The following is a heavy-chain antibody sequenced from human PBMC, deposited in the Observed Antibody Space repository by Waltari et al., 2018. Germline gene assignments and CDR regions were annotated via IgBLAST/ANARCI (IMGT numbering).Heavy chain of an antibody. Sequence: QLQLQESGPGLVKPSETLSLTCTVSGGSISSSSYYWGWIRQPPGKGLEWIGSIYYSGSTYYNPSLKSRVTISVDTSKNQFSLKLSSVTAADTAVYYCARVGQQQLVVGYWGQGTLVTVSS. D-gene: IGHD6-13*01. CDR2: IYYSGST. CDR1: GGSISSSSYY. CDR3: ARVGQQQLVVGY. J-gene: IGHJ4*02. V-gene: IGHV4-39*07.